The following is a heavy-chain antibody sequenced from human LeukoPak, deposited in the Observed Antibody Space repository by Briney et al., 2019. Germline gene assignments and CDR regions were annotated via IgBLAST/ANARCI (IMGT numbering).Heavy chain of an antibody. V-gene: IGHV1-46*01. J-gene: IGHJ5*02. D-gene: IGHD2-2*01. CDR1: GYTFTSYY. CDR2: INPSGGST. CDR3: ARGGGGPGVVVPAAIGGS. Sequence: ASVKVSCKASGYTFTSYYMHWVRQAPGQGPEWMGIINPSGGSTSYAQKFQGRVTMTRDTSTSTVYMELSSLRSEDTAVYYCARGGGGPGVVVPAAIGGSWGQGTLVTVSS.